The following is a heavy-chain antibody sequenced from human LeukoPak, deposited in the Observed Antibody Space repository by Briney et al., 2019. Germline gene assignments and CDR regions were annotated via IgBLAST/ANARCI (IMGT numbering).Heavy chain of an antibody. Sequence: GGSLRLSCVASGFTFSSYAMGWVRQAPGKGLEWVSAISGSGGSTYYADSVKGRFTISRDNSKNTLYLQMNSLRAEDTAVYYCARESTVTGSDYWGQGALVTVSS. J-gene: IGHJ4*02. V-gene: IGHV3-23*01. CDR1: GFTFSSYA. CDR3: ARESTVTGSDY. D-gene: IGHD4-17*01. CDR2: ISGSGGST.